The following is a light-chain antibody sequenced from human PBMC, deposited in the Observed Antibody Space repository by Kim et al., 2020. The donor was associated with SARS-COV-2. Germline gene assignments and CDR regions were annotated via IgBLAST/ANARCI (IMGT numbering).Light chain of an antibody. J-gene: IGLJ3*02. V-gene: IGLV6-57*01. CDR3: QSYDNNNNWV. Sequence: KTVTVACTRNSGRIASNFVQWYQQRPGSSPTTVIFEDNRRPSGVPDRFSASIDSSSNSASLTISGLKTEDEADYYCQSYDNNNNWVFGGGTKLTVL. CDR2: EDN. CDR1: SGRIASNF.